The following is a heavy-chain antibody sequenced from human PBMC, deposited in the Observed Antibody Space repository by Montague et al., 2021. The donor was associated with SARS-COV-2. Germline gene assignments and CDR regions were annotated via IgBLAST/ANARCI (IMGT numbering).Heavy chain of an antibody. V-gene: IGHV4-34*01. CDR3: ARFTHRLLFIASYYGMDV. D-gene: IGHD2-2*01. CDR2: ISHSGGT. CDR1: GGSFSGYN. Sequence: SETLSLTCAVYGGSFSGYNWSWIRQRPGPGQELIWEISHSGGTNYYPSLQSRVTISIDTSKNQFSLKLSPVTAADTAVYYCARFTHRLLFIASYYGMDVWGQGTTVTVSS. J-gene: IGHJ6*02.